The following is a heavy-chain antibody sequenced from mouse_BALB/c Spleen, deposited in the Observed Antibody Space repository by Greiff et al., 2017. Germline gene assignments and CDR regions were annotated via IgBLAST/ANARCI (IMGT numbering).Heavy chain of an antibody. CDR2: INAYNGDT. CDR1: GYSFTGYF. J-gene: IGHJ4*01. Sequence: EVQLQQSGPELVKPGASVKISCKASGYSFTGYFMNWVKQSHGKSLEWIGRINAYNGDTYYNQKFKGKATMTVDKSSSTAHMELLSLTSEDSTVYCCRRSITTEAMDYWGQGTSVTVSS. CDR3: RRSITTEAMDY. D-gene: IGHD1-1*01. V-gene: IGHV1-37*01.